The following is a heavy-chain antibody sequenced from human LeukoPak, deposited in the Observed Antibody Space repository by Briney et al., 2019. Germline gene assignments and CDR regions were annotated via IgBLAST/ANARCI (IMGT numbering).Heavy chain of an antibody. CDR3: ARDASTYSSSYDY. D-gene: IGHD6-6*01. V-gene: IGHV1-2*02. CDR1: GYSFTGYY. CDR2: IHPNSGDT. Sequence: ASVKVSCKASGYSFTGYYLHWVRQAPGQGLEWMGWIHPNSGDTKYAQKFQGRVTMTRDTSISTAYMELSGLRSDDTAVYYCARDASTYSSSYDYWGQGTLVTVSS. J-gene: IGHJ4*02.